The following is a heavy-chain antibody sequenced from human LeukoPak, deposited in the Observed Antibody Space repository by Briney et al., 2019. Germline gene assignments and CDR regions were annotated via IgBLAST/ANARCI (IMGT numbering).Heavy chain of an antibody. Sequence: PGGSLRLSCAASGFTFSSYAMNWVRQAPGKGLEWVSTISGSGGSTFYADSVKGRFTISRDNSKNTLYLQMNSLRAEDTAVYYCAKEGYDILTGYRTNWFDPWGQGTLVTVSS. CDR1: GFTFSSYA. D-gene: IGHD3-9*01. V-gene: IGHV3-23*01. CDR2: ISGSGGST. J-gene: IGHJ5*02. CDR3: AKEGYDILTGYRTNWFDP.